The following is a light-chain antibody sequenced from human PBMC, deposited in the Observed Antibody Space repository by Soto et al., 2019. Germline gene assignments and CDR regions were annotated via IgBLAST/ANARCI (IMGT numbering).Light chain of an antibody. CDR3: ISYTLSRSYV. CDR2: EVS. CDR1: ISYVVGYNY. Sequence: SCLTHPAYVSWSPRHSITMSCPGTISYVVGYNYVSWYQQHPGKAPKLMIYEVSNRPSGVSYRFSGSKSGNTASLTISGLQAEDEADYYCISYTLSRSYVFGNGTKVTVL. V-gene: IGLV2-14*01. J-gene: IGLJ1*01.